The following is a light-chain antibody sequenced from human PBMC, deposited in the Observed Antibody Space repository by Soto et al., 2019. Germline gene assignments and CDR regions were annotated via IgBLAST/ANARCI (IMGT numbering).Light chain of an antibody. CDR2: GAS. CDR1: QSVSTN. Sequence: EVVLAQSQATLSVSPRPRASLXCRASQSVSTNLAWYQQRPGQAPRLLIYGASARATGIPARFSGSGAGTEFTLTISSLQSEDFAVYYCHQYNNWRTFGQGTRLEI. V-gene: IGKV3-15*01. J-gene: IGKJ5*01. CDR3: HQYNNWRT.